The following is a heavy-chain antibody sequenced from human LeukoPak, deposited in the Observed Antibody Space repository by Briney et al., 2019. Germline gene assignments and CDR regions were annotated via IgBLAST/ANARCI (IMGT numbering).Heavy chain of an antibody. J-gene: IGHJ4*02. Sequence: GGSLRLSCAASGFTFSSYAMSWVRQAPGKGLEWVSAISGSGGSTYYADSVKGRFTISRDNSKNTLYLQMNSLRAEDTAVNYCAKEHYRYSGSYWGYFDYWGQGTLVTVSS. D-gene: IGHD1-26*01. CDR3: AKEHYRYSGSYWGYFDY. CDR1: GFTFSSYA. CDR2: ISGSGGST. V-gene: IGHV3-23*01.